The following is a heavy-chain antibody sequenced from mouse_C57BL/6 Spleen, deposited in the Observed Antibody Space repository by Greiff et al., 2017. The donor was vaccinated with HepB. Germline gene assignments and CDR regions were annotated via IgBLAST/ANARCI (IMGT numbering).Heavy chain of an antibody. CDR2: IYPRSGNT. CDR3: AREDSSGYYAMDY. Sequence: QVQLQQSGAELARPGASVKLSCKASGYTFTSYGISWVKQRTGQGLEWIGEIYPRSGNTYYNEKFKGKATLTAAKSSSTAYMELRSLTSEDSAVYFCAREDSSGYYAMDYWGQGTSVTVSS. J-gene: IGHJ4*01. D-gene: IGHD3-2*02. CDR1: GYTFTSYG. V-gene: IGHV1-81*01.